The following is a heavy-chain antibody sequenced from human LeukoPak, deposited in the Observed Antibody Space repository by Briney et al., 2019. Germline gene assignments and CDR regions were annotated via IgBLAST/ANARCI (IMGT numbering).Heavy chain of an antibody. CDR2: IIPIFGTA. Sequence: SVTLSCKSAGGAFSICAISWMRLRQGQGHEWVGGIIPIFGTANYAQKFQGRGTITADKSTSTAYMELSSVRSEDTAVYYCARDRGSSSYDYWGQGTLVTVSS. V-gene: IGHV1-69*06. CDR3: ARDRGSSSYDY. CDR1: GGAFSICA. J-gene: IGHJ4*02. D-gene: IGHD6-13*01.